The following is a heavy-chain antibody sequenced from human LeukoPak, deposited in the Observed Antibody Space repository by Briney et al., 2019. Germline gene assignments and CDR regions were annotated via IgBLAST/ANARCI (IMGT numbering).Heavy chain of an antibody. CDR3: ARTCTNGVCYEGADFDY. Sequence: ASVKVSCKASGYTFTSTDINWVRQASGQGLEWMGWMNPNSGNTGCAQKFQGRVTMTRNTSKSTAYMELSSLRSEDTAVYYCARTCTNGVCYEGADFDYWGQGTLVTVSS. V-gene: IGHV1-8*01. D-gene: IGHD2-8*01. J-gene: IGHJ4*02. CDR1: GYTFTSTD. CDR2: MNPNSGNT.